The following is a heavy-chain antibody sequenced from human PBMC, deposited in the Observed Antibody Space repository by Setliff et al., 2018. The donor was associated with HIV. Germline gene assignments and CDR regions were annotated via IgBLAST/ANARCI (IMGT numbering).Heavy chain of an antibody. CDR1: GYSISRGCY. J-gene: IGHJ3*01. D-gene: IGHD4-17*01. Sequence: SETLSLTCAVSGYSISRGCYWGWIRQPPGKGLEWIGSMYHTGSTYYSPSLNSRFTISVDTSKNQFSLKLRSVTAADTAVYYWARVYYGDLEDWGQGTMVTVSS. CDR3: ARVYYGDLED. CDR2: MYHTGST. V-gene: IGHV4-38-2*01.